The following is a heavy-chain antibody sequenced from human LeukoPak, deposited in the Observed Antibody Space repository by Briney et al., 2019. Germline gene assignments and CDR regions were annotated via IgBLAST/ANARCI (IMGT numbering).Heavy chain of an antibody. J-gene: IGHJ6*03. V-gene: IGHV3-43*02. CDR2: ISGDGGST. CDR3: AKVLEGEAVAGDYYYYYYMDV. CDR1: GFTFDDYA. D-gene: IGHD6-19*01. Sequence: PGGSLRLSCAASGFTFDDYAMHWVRQAPGKGLEWVSLISGDGGSTYYADSVKGRFTISRVNSKNSLYLQMNSLRTEDTALYYCAKVLEGEAVAGDYYYYYYMDVWGKGTTVTVSS.